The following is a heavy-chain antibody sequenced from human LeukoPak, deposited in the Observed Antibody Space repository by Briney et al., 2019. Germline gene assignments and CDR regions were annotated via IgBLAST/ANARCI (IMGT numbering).Heavy chain of an antibody. CDR2: ISYDGSNK. CDR3: AKEPYSSPPLGYYFDY. V-gene: IGHV3-30*18. D-gene: IGHD4-4*01. J-gene: IGHJ4*02. Sequence: SGRSLRLSCAASGFTFSSYGMHWVRQAPGKGLEWVAVISYDGSNKYYADSVKGRFTISRDNSKNTLYLQMNSLRAEDTAVYYCAKEPYSSPPLGYYFDYWGQGTLVTVSS. CDR1: GFTFSSYG.